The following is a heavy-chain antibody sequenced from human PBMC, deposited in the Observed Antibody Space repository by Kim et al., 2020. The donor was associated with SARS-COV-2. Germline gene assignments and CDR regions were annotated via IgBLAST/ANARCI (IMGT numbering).Heavy chain of an antibody. CDR1: GGSFSGYY. J-gene: IGHJ6*02. D-gene: IGHD6-13*01. Sequence: SETLSLTCAVYGGSFSGYYWSWIRQPPGKGLEWIGEINHSGSTNYNPSLKSRVTISVDTSKNQFSLKLSSVTAADTAVYYCARGFTRADSSSWRRIDYYYYYYGMDVWGQGTTVTVSS. CDR2: INHSGST. V-gene: IGHV4-34*01. CDR3: ARGFTRADSSSWRRIDYYYYYYGMDV.